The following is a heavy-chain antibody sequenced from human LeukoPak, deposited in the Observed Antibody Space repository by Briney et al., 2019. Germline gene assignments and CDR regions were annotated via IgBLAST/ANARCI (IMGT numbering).Heavy chain of an antibody. Sequence: PGGSLRLACAASGLTFRDYDINWVRQAPGKGLEWVSYISGSGSTIYYADSVRGRFTISRDNAKNSLYLQMNSLRAEDTAVYYCARDLVSGAYTFDIWGQGTMVTVSS. D-gene: IGHD3-16*01. V-gene: IGHV3-48*03. CDR1: GLTFRDYD. CDR2: ISGSGSTI. J-gene: IGHJ3*02. CDR3: ARDLVSGAYTFDI.